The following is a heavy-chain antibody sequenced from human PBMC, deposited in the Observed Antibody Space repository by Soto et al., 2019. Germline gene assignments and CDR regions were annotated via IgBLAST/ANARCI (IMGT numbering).Heavy chain of an antibody. V-gene: IGHV4-39*01. Sequence: SETLSLTCTVPGVSISSSSYYWGWIRQPPGKGLEWIGSIYYSGSTFYNPSLKSRVTISVDTSKNQFSLKLSSVTAADTAVYYCARHSETITICGVVTFRPFDPWGQGTLVTVSS. CDR2: IYYSGST. D-gene: IGHD3-3*01. CDR1: GVSISSSSYY. CDR3: ARHSETITICGVVTFRPFDP. J-gene: IGHJ5*02.